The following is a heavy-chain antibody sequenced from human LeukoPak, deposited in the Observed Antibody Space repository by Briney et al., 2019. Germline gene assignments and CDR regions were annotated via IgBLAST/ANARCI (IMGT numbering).Heavy chain of an antibody. D-gene: IGHD3-9*01. V-gene: IGHV4-39*01. CDR3: ARHGGSYYDILTGYSTDYMDV. CDR2: IYYSGST. Sequence: SETLSLTCTVSGGSISSSSYYWGWIRQPPGKGLEWIGSIYYSGSTYYNPSLKSRVTISVDTSKNQFSLKLSSVTAADTAVYYCARHGGSYYDILTGYSTDYMDVWGKGTTVTISS. J-gene: IGHJ6*03. CDR1: GGSISSSSYY.